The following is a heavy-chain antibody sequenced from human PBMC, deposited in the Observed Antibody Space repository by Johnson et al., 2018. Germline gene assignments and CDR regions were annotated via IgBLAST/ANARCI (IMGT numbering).Heavy chain of an antibody. J-gene: IGHJ3*01. Sequence: VQLVESGGGVVQPGRSLRLSCAASGFTFSNYAMYWVRQTPGTGLEWVTLITFDGRNEYYAGSVKGRFTISRDNSKNTLFLQMNGLRVGDTAVYYCVRVDTDMTFRGALEFWGQGTLVTVSA. CDR3: VRVDTDMTFRGALEF. CDR2: ITFDGRNE. CDR1: GFTFSNYA. V-gene: IGHV3-30-3*01. D-gene: IGHD3/OR15-3a*01.